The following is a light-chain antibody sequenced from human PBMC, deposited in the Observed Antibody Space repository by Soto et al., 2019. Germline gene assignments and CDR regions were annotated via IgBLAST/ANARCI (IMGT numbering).Light chain of an antibody. Sequence: NFMLTQPHSVSESRGKTVTISCTGSRGSIASNYVQWYQQRPGRAPTIVIFEHNQRPSGVPDRFSGSIDTSSNSASLTISGLKTEDEADYYCQSYDSDSQGVFGGGTKLTVL. CDR3: QSYDSDSQGV. V-gene: IGLV6-57*02. J-gene: IGLJ3*02. CDR2: EHN. CDR1: RGSIASNY.